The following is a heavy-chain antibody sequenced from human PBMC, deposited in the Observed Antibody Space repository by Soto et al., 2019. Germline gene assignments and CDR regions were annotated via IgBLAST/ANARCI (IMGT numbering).Heavy chain of an antibody. V-gene: IGHV3-11*01. D-gene: IGHD1-26*01. CDR3: ARVRWELLWYFVY. CDR2: ISSSGSTI. Sequence: QVQLVESGGGLVKPGGSLRLSCAASGFTFTDYYMSWIRQAPGKGLEWVSYISSSGSTIYYADSVKGRFTISRDNVKNSLYLQMNTLRAEDTAVYYCARVRWELLWYFVYWGRGTLVTVSS. CDR1: GFTFTDYY. J-gene: IGHJ4*02.